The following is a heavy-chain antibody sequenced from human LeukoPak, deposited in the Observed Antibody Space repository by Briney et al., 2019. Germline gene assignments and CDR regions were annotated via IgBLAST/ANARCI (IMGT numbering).Heavy chain of an antibody. CDR1: GGSISSYY. Sequence: MSSETLSLTCTVSGGSISSYYWSWIRQPAGKGLEWIGRIYTSRSTNYNPSLKSRVTMSVDTSKNQFSLKLSSVTAADTAVYYCARDLIGYYYDSSGYYFDYWGQGTLVTVSS. D-gene: IGHD3-22*01. J-gene: IGHJ4*02. CDR2: IYTSRST. CDR3: ARDLIGYYYDSSGYYFDY. V-gene: IGHV4-4*07.